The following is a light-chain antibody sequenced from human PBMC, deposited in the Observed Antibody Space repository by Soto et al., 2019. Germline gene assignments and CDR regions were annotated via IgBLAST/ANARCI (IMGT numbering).Light chain of an antibody. CDR3: SSYTLSDTLVM. CDR2: DVT. V-gene: IGLV2-14*03. CDR1: SSDIGAYNY. J-gene: IGLJ3*02. Sequence: QSVLTQPPSVSGSPGQSITISCTGTSSDIGAYNYVSWYQQHPSKSPKLIIFDVTNRPSGVSDRFSGSKSGNTASLTISGLQPEDEADYYCSSYTLSDTLVMFGGGTQLTVL.